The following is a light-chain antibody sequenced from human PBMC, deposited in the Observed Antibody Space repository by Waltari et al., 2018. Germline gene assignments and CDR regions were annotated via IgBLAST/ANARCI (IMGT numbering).Light chain of an antibody. J-gene: IGKJ1*01. Sequence: DIVVTQSPLSLPVTPGEPASISRRSSQSLLHRNGHHYLDWYLQKPGQSPQLLIYLGCNRASGVPDRFSGSGSGTDFTLRISRVEAEDVGVYYCMQSLQTLWTFGPGTKVEIK. CDR3: MQSLQTLWT. V-gene: IGKV2-28*01. CDR2: LGC. CDR1: QSLLHRNGHHY.